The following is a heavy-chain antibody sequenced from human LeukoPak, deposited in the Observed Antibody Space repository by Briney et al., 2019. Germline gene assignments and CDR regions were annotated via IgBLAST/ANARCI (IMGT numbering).Heavy chain of an antibody. CDR1: GGSISSYY. CDR3: ARDRGWFDP. CDR2: IYYSGST. Sequence: SETLSLTCTVSGGSISSYYWSWIRQPPGKGLEWIGYIYYSGSTNYNPSLKSRVTMSVDTSKNQFSLKLSSVTAADTAVYYCARDRGWFDPWGQGTLVTVSS. J-gene: IGHJ5*02. V-gene: IGHV4-59*12.